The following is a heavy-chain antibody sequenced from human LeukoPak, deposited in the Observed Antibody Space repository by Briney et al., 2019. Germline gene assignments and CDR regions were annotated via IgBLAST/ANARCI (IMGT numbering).Heavy chain of an antibody. V-gene: IGHV1-2*02. CDR2: INPNSGGT. CDR3: ARVVVATIIDYYYYMDV. D-gene: IGHD5-12*01. J-gene: IGHJ6*03. CDR1: GYTFTDYF. Sequence: ASVKVSCKASGYTFTDYFMHWVRQAPGQGLEWMGWINPNSGGTNFAQKFQGRVTMTRDTSISTAYMELSSLTSDDTAVYYCARVVVATIIDYYYYMDVWGKGTTVTVSS.